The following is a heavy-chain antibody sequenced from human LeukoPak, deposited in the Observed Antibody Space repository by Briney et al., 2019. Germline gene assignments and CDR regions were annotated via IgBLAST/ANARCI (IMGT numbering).Heavy chain of an antibody. J-gene: IGHJ3*02. CDR1: GGSIRSSNSF. CDR2: IYYNGNT. Sequence: PSETLSLTCSVSGGSIRSSNSFWGWIRQPPGERLEWIATIYYNGNTYYNPSLQSRVTISVDTSTNQFSLKLNSVIAADTALYFCAKDVFHWAFDIWGQGTMVTVSS. V-gene: IGHV4-39*07. CDR3: AKDVFHWAFDI.